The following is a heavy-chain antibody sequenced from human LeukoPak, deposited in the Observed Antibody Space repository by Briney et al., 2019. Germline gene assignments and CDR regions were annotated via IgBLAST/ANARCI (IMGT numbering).Heavy chain of an antibody. J-gene: IGHJ6*03. CDR1: GYTLTELS. V-gene: IGHV1-24*01. CDR2: FDPEDGEA. CDR3: AINAYCSSNSCWGNYYYYYMDV. Sequence: ASVKVSCKVSGYTLTELSMHWVRQAPGKGLEWMGGFDPEDGEAIYAQKFQGRVTLTEDTSTDTAYMELSSLRSADTAMYYCAINAYCSSNSCWGNYYYYYMDVWGKGTTVTVSS. D-gene: IGHD2-2*01.